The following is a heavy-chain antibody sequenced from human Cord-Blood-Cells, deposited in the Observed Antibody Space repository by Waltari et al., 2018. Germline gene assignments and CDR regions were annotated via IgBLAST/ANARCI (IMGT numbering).Heavy chain of an antibody. Sequence: QVQLVQSGAEVKKPGSSVKVSCKASGGPFSSYALSWVRQAPGQGLEWMGGIIPIFGTANYAQKFQGRVTITADESTSTAYMELSSLRSEDTAVYYCARGGGDIVVVPAAIIFDYWGQGTLVTVSS. CDR2: IIPIFGTA. V-gene: IGHV1-69*01. J-gene: IGHJ4*02. D-gene: IGHD2-2*02. CDR1: GGPFSSYA. CDR3: ARGGGDIVVVPAAIIFDY.